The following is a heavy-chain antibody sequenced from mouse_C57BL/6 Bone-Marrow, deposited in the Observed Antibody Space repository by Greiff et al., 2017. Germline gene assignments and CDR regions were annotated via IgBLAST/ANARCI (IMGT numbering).Heavy chain of an antibody. Sequence: QVQLQQSGAELAKPGASVKLSCKASGYTFTSYWMHWVKQRPGQGLEWIGYINPSSGYTKYNQKFKDKATMTADKSSSTAYMQLSSLTYEDSAVYYCASSYSNPYYYAMDYWGQGTSVTVSS. CDR2: INPSSGYT. V-gene: IGHV1-7*01. J-gene: IGHJ4*01. D-gene: IGHD2-5*01. CDR1: GYTFTSYW. CDR3: ASSYSNPYYYAMDY.